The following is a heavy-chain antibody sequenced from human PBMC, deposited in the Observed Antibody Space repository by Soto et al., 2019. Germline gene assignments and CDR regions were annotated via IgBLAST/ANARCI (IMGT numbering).Heavy chain of an antibody. CDR1: GFTFSNYD. D-gene: IGHD2-2*01. CDR3: ARGGDCSMTSCYWARLYYGLDV. V-gene: IGHV3-13*01. J-gene: IGHJ6*02. CDR2: IGTAGDT. Sequence: PGGSLRLFCAASGFTFSNYDMHWVRQATGKGLEWVSAIGTAGDTYYSGSVKGRFTVSRENVKNSLYLQMNSLRAGDTAVYYCARGGDCSMTSCYWARLYYGLDVWGQGTTVTVSS.